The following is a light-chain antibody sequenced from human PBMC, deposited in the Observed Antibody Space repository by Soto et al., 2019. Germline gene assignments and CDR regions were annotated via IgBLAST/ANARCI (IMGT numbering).Light chain of an antibody. Sequence: DIQMTQSPSSLSASIGDKLTISCRANQSITHFLNWYQKKPGEVPKLLIYAASRLGSGVPSRFSGSGSGTDFALTINSLQPEDFATYYCQQSYTTPRLSFGGGTKVDIK. CDR1: QSITHF. CDR3: QQSYTTPRLS. J-gene: IGKJ4*01. CDR2: AAS. V-gene: IGKV1-39*01.